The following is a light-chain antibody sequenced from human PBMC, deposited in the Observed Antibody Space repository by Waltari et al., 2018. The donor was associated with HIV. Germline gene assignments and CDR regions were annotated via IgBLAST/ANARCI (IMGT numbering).Light chain of an antibody. CDR2: DVS. CDR1: SSDVGTYNY. J-gene: IGLJ1*01. V-gene: IGLV2-11*01. CDR3: CSYAGSSFYV. Sequence: QSALTQPRSVSGSPGQSVTISCTGTSSDVGTYNYVSWYQQHPGKAPKLILYDVSKRPSGVPDRFSGSKSGNTASPTISGLRVEDEVDYYCCSYAGSSFYVFGTGTQVTVL.